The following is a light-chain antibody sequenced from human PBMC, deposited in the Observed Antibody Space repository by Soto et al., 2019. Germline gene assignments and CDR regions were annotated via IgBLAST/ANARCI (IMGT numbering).Light chain of an antibody. CDR1: SSDVGGYNY. Sequence: QSALTQPTSVSGAPGQSITISCTGTSSDVGGYNYVSLYQQHPGKAPKLMIYEVRNRPSGVSNRFSGSKSGNTASLTISGLQAEDEADYCCSSYTSSSTYVFGTGTKLTVL. J-gene: IGLJ1*01. CDR2: EVR. V-gene: IGLV2-14*01. CDR3: SSYTSSSTYV.